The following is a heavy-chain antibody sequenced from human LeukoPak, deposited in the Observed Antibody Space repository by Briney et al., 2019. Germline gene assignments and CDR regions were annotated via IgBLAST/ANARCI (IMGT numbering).Heavy chain of an antibody. J-gene: IGHJ4*02. CDR1: GSTFSNYD. CDR3: ANIPEEVVAATGTGHFDY. Sequence: PGGSLRLSCAASGSTFSNYDMHWVRQAPGKGLEWVAVISYDGSNRYYADSVNGRFTISRDNSKNTLYLQMNSLRAEDTAVYYCANIPEEVVAATGTGHFDYWGQGTLVTVSS. D-gene: IGHD2-15*01. V-gene: IGHV3-30*18. CDR2: ISYDGSNR.